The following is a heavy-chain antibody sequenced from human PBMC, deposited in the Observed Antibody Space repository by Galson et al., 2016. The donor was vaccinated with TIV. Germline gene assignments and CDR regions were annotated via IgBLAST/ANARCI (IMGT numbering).Heavy chain of an antibody. J-gene: IGHJ6*02. CDR2: IDPEDGQT. CDR3: TTVRLRGSGGMDV. CDR1: GYTFTDYY. V-gene: IGHV1-69-2*01. D-gene: IGHD2-8*01. Sequence: VKVSCKVSGYTFTDYYMHWMQQTPGKGFEWMGHIDPEDGQTKYAARFQGRITMTADTSTDTAYLELSNLRSEDTAIYYCTTVRLRGSGGMDVWGQGTTVIVSS.